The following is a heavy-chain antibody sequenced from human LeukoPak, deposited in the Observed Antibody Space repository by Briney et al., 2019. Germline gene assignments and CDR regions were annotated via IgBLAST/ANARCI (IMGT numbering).Heavy chain of an antibody. V-gene: IGHV3-23*01. Sequence: PGGSLRLSCAAPGFTFSSYAMSWVRQAPGKGLEWVSAISGSGGSTYYADSVKGRFTISRDNSKNSLYLQMNSLRAEDTAVYYCARDGYSGYAAFDYWGQGTLVTVSS. D-gene: IGHD5-12*01. CDR2: ISGSGGST. CDR1: GFTFSSYA. J-gene: IGHJ4*02. CDR3: ARDGYSGYAAFDY.